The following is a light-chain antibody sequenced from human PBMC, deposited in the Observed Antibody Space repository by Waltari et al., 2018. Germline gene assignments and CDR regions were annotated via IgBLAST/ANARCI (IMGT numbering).Light chain of an antibody. CDR1: QSVSTY. CDR3: QRRDSWPLT. V-gene: IGKV3-11*01. CDR2: DAS. J-gene: IGKJ4*01. Sequence: EIVLTQSPATLSLSPGEGATLSCRASQSVSTYLGWYQQKPGQAPRLLIYDASNRAPGVPARFSGSGSGTDFTLTISSLEPEDFAVYYCQRRDSWPLTFGGGTKVEIK.